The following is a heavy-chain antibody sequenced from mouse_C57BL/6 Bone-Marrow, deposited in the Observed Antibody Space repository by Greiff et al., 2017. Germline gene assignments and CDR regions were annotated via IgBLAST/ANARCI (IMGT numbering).Heavy chain of an antibody. CDR2: IWGVGST. CDR1: GFSLTSYG. J-gene: IGHJ4*01. D-gene: IGHD1-1*01. Sequence: VKLMESGPGLVAPSQSLSITCTVSGFSLTSYGVDWVRQSPGKGLEWLGVIWGVGSTNYNSALKSRLSISKDNSKSQVFLKMNSLQTDDTAMYYCASDLSDAMDYWGQGTSVTVSS. CDR3: ASDLSDAMDY. V-gene: IGHV2-6*01.